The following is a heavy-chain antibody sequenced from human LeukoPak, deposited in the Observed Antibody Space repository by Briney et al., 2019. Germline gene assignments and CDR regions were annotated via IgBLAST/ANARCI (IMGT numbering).Heavy chain of an antibody. D-gene: IGHD3-10*01. CDR3: AKDPNGSAHY. J-gene: IGHJ4*02. Sequence: PGRSLRLSCAASGFTFSSYGMHWVRQAPGKGLEWVAVISYDGSNKYYADSEKGRFTISRDNSKNTLYLQMNSLRAEDTAVYYCAKDPNGSAHYWGQGTLVTVSS. CDR1: GFTFSSYG. CDR2: ISYDGSNK. V-gene: IGHV3-30*18.